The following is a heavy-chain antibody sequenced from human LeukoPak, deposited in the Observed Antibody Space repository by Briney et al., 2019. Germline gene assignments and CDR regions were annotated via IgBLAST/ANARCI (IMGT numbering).Heavy chain of an antibody. Sequence: GRSLRLSCAASGFTFSSYGMHWVRQAPGKGLEWVAVIWYDGSNKYYADSVKGRFTISRDNSKNTLYLQMNSLRDEDTAVYYGGRNRAHYFVLDYGGQGPWVTVPS. CDR2: IWYDGSNK. V-gene: IGHV3-33*01. CDR1: GFTFSSYG. CDR3: GRNRAHYFVLDY. D-gene: IGHD3-10*02. J-gene: IGHJ4*02.